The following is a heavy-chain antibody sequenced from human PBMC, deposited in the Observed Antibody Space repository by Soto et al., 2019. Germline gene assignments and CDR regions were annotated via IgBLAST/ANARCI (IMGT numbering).Heavy chain of an antibody. CDR1: GGTFSSDA. D-gene: IGHD3-22*01. CDR2: IIPIFGTI. V-gene: IGHV1-69*06. Sequence: SVKVSCKPSGGTFSSDAITWVRQAPGQGLEWMGGIIPIFGTINYAQKFQGRVTITAGKSTTTAYMELSSLRSEDTAIYYCARDKSADSSGYLYYFDDWGQGTLVTVAS. CDR3: ARDKSADSSGYLYYFDD. J-gene: IGHJ4*02.